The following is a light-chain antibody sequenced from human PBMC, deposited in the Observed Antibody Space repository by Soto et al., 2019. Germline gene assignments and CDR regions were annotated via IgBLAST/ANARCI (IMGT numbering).Light chain of an antibody. CDR1: QSISSN. J-gene: IGKJ1*01. CDR3: QQTYSTWT. Sequence: IQLTQSPSSLSASVGDRVTITCRASQSISSNLNWYQQRPGKAPELLIYDASNLQSGVPSRFSGSGSGTAFTLTISSLRPSYFATYYCQQTYSTWTFGQGTNVYIK. CDR2: DAS. V-gene: IGKV1-39*01.